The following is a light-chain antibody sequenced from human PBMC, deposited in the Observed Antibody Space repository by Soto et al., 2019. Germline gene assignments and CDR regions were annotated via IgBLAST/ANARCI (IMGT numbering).Light chain of an antibody. CDR2: DVS. V-gene: IGLV2-14*01. CDR1: SSDVGGYNY. Sequence: QSALTQPASVSGSPGQSITISCTGTSSDVGGYNYVSWYQQHPGKAPKRMIYDVSNRPSGVSNRFSGSKSGNTASLTISGLQAEDEAYYYCSSYTSSSTPVVFGGGTKLTVL. J-gene: IGLJ2*01. CDR3: SSYTSSSTPVV.